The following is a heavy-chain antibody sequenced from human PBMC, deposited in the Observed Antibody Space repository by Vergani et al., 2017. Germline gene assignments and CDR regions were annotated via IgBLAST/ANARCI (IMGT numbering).Heavy chain of an antibody. CDR1: GGSFSGYY. V-gene: IGHV4-34*01. CDR2: INHSGST. D-gene: IGHD3-9*01. Sequence: QVQLQQWGAGLLKPSETLSLTCAVYGGSFSGYYWSWIRPPPGKGLEWIGEINHSGSTNYNPSLKSRVTLSVDMSKNQFSLKLSSVTAADTAVYYCARTLRYFDWLSSRYYYDYMDVWGKGTTVTVSS. CDR3: ARTLRYFDWLSSRYYYDYMDV. J-gene: IGHJ6*03.